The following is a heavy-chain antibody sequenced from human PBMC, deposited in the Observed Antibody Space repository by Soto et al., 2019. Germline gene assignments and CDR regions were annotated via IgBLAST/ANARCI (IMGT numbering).Heavy chain of an antibody. CDR1: GGSISSGDYY. CDR2: IYYSGST. J-gene: IGHJ5*02. CDR3: ARGRYDILTGDNWFDP. V-gene: IGHV4-30-4*01. Sequence: PSETLSLTCTVSGGSISSGDYYWSWIRQPPGKGLEWIGYIYYSGSTYYNPSLKSRVTISVDTSKNQFSLKLSSVTAADTAVYYCARGRYDILTGDNWFDPWGQGTLVTVSS. D-gene: IGHD3-9*01.